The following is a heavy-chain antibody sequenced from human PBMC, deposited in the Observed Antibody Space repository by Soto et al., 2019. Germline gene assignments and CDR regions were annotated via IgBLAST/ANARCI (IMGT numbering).Heavy chain of an antibody. CDR1: GVSISSGDY. CDR2: IYHSGST. D-gene: IGHD6-13*01. CDR3: ARGERQQQRDY. V-gene: IGHV4-4*02. J-gene: IGHJ4*02. Sequence: SETLSLTCTVSGVSISSGDYYWSWVRQPPGKGLEWIGEIYHSGSTNYNPSLKSRVIISVDKSKNQFSLKLSSVTDADTAVYYCARGERQQQRDYWGQGTLVTVSS.